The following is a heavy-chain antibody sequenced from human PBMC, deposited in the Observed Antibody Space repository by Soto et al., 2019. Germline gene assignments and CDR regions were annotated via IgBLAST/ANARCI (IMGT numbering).Heavy chain of an antibody. J-gene: IGHJ5*02. V-gene: IGHV1-69*13. D-gene: IGHD2-2*01. CDR2: IIPIFGTA. CDR3: ARSPKDIVVVPDENWFDP. CDR1: GGTFSSYS. Sequence: SVKVSCKASGGTFSSYSISWVRQAPGQGLEWMGGIIPIFGTANYAQKFQGRVTITADESTSTAYMGLSSLRSEDTAVYYCARSPKDIVVVPDENWFDPWGQGTLVTVS.